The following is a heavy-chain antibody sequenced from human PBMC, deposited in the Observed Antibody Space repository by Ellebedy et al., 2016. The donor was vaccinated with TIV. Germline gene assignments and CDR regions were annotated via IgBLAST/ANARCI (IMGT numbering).Heavy chain of an antibody. CDR3: ARSRYYYDYSGYRSFDS. Sequence: ASVKVSCKASGYTFSSYGISWVRQAPGQGLEWMGGIIPIFGTANYAQKFQGRVTITADESTSTAYMEVNSLRSEDTAVYYCARSRYYYDYSGYRSFDSWGQGTLVTVSS. D-gene: IGHD3-22*01. CDR2: IIPIFGTA. CDR1: GYTFSSYG. J-gene: IGHJ4*02. V-gene: IGHV1-69*13.